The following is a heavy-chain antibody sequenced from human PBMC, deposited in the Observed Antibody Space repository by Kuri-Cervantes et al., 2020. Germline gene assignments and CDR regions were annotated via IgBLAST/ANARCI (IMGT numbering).Heavy chain of an antibody. CDR2: IYYTGNT. J-gene: IGHJ5*02. CDR3: ARAARSSGTYYNWFDP. Sequence: LRLSCTVSGGSTSSSDFYWTWIRQTPGKGLEWIGYIYYTGNTYYNPSLKSRVTMSIDTSKSQFSLKLSSVTAADTAVYYCARAARSSGTYYNWFDPWGQGTLVTVSS. V-gene: IGHV4-30-4*01. D-gene: IGHD3-22*01. CDR1: GGSTSSSDFY.